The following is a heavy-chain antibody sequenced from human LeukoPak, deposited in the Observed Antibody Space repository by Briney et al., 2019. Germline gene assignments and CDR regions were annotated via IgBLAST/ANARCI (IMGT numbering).Heavy chain of an antibody. J-gene: IGHJ4*02. Sequence: PSETLSLTCTVSGGSISSYYWSWIRQPPGKGLEWIGYIYYSGSTYYNPSLKSRVTISVDTSKNQFSLKLSSVTAADTAVYYCARSYCSGGSCYFIPASFDYWGQGTLVTVSP. CDR3: ARSYCSGGSCYFIPASFDY. D-gene: IGHD2-15*01. CDR1: GGSISSYY. CDR2: IYYSGST. V-gene: IGHV4-30-4*08.